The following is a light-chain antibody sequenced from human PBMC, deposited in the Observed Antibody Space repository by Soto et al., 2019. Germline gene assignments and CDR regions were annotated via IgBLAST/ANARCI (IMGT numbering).Light chain of an antibody. J-gene: IGLJ1*01. CDR3: SSYTRSSTP. Sequence: QSALTQPASVSGSPGQSITISCTGTSSDVGDYNYVSWYQQYPGKAPKLMIYDVSNRPSGVANRFSGSKSGNTASLTIAGHQAEDEADYCCSSYTRSSTPFGTGTKVTVL. CDR2: DVS. CDR1: SSDVGDYNY. V-gene: IGLV2-14*01.